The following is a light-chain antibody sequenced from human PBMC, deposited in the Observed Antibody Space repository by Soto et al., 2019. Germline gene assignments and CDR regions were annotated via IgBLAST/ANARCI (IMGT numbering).Light chain of an antibody. V-gene: IGKV3-15*01. Sequence: EIVMTQSLATLSVSPGERATLSCRASQSVSTSLAWYQQKPGQAPRLVIYGASTRATGFPARFSGSGSGTEFTLTISSLQSEDFAVYYCQQYSSWPPITFGQGTRLEIK. CDR1: QSVSTS. CDR3: QQYSSWPPIT. CDR2: GAS. J-gene: IGKJ5*01.